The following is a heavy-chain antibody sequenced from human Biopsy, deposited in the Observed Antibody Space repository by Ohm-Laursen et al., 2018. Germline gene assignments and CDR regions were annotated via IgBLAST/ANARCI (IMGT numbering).Heavy chain of an antibody. CDR2: IYNTETT. CDR1: GGSISSNSTYY. J-gene: IGHJ5*02. CDR3: ARHPTGFWFDP. V-gene: IGHV4-39*01. Sequence: GTLSLTCTVSGGSISSNSTYYWAWLRQPPGKGLEWIGSIYNTETTFYNPSLKSRVTISIDTSTNQFSLKVSSVTAADTALYFCARHPTGFWFDPWGHGTLVTVSS.